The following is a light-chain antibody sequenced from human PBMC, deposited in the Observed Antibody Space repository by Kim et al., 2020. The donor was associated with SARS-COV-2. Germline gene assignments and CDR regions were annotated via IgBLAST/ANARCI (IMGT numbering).Light chain of an antibody. V-gene: IGKV3-20*01. CDR1: QSVSSNY. Sequence: EIVLTQSPGTLSLSPGERATLSCRASQSVSSNYLAWYQQKPGQTPRFLIYGASSRATGIPDRFSGGGSGTDFTLTISRLEPEDFAVYYCQQYGSSPFTFGPGTKVDIK. CDR2: GAS. J-gene: IGKJ3*01. CDR3: QQYGSSPFT.